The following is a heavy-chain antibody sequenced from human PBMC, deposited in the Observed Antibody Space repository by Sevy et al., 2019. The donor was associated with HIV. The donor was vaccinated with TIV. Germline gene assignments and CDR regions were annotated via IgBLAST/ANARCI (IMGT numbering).Heavy chain of an antibody. CDR3: ARRSENCSGGSCYLAY. CDR2: IYSGGST. V-gene: IGHV3-53*01. Sequence: GGSLRLSCAASGFTVSSNCMSWVRQAPGKGLEWVSLIYSGGSTYYADSVKGRFTISRDNSKNTLYLQMNSLRAEDTAIYYCARRSENCSGGSCYLAYWGQGTLVTVSS. J-gene: IGHJ4*02. D-gene: IGHD2-15*01. CDR1: GFTVSSNC.